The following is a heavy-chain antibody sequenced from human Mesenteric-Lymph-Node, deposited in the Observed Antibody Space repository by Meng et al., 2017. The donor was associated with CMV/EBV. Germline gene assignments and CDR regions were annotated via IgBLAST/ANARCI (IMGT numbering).Heavy chain of an antibody. V-gene: IGHV3-7*01. D-gene: IGHD4-23*01. Sequence: GESLKISCAASGFTFSGYWMSWVRQAPGKGLEWVANIKQDGSEEYYVDSVKGRFTISRDNAKNSLYLEMNSLRAEDTAVYYCARAIVVTSDYWGQGTLVTVSS. CDR1: GFTFSGYW. CDR2: IKQDGSEE. CDR3: ARAIVVTSDY. J-gene: IGHJ4*02.